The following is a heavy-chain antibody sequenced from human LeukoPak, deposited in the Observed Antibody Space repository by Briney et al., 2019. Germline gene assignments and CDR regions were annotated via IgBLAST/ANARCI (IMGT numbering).Heavy chain of an antibody. D-gene: IGHD3-10*01. J-gene: IGHJ4*02. CDR2: IYNSGST. CDR1: GGSISRGSYY. V-gene: IGHV4-61*02. Sequence: PSQTLSLTCIVSGGSISRGSYYWNWIRQPAGKGLEWMGRIYNSGSTNYNPSLKSRVTISTDMSRNQFSLNLSSVTAADTAVYYCARQTFGALYFDSWGQGTLVTVSS. CDR3: ARQTFGALYFDS.